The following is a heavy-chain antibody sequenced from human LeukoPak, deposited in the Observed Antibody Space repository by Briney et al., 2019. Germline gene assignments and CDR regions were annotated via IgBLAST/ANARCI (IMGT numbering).Heavy chain of an antibody. CDR2: IYSGGRT. V-gene: IGHV3-53*01. CDR3: ARVLSGRGSLYSYYYYMDV. D-gene: IGHD3-10*01. J-gene: IGHJ6*03. Sequence: PGGSLRLSCAASGYTVSSNYMIWVRQAPGKGLEWVSVIYSGGRTYYVDSVKGRFTISRDISKNTLYLQMNSLRAEDTAVYYCARVLSGRGSLYSYYYYMDVWGKGTTVTISS. CDR1: GYTVSSNY.